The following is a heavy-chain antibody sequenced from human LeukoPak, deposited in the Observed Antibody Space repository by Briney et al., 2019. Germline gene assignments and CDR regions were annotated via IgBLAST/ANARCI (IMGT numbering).Heavy chain of an antibody. Sequence: PGGSLRLSCAASGFTFSSNAIHWVRQAPGKGLEWVAVISYDGSNKYYADSVKGRFTISRDNSKNTLYLQMNSLRAEDTAVYYCAKEGSNGDFDYWGQGTLVTVSS. CDR2: ISYDGSNK. J-gene: IGHJ4*02. CDR1: GFTFSSNA. CDR3: AKEGSNGDFDY. V-gene: IGHV3-30*04. D-gene: IGHD1-26*01.